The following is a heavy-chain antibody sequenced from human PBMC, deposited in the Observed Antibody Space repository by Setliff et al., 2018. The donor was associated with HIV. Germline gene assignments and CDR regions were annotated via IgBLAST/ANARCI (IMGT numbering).Heavy chain of an antibody. Sequence: GGSLRLSCAASGFTFSRFWMSWVRQAPGRGLEWVSDISGIGSSTYYADSVKGRFTISRDNSKNTLYLQMNSLRAEDTAVYYCAKPTYYYDDSGYSGGDYWGQGTLVTVSS. CDR3: AKPTYYYDDSGYSGGDY. CDR2: ISGIGSST. J-gene: IGHJ4*02. D-gene: IGHD3-22*01. V-gene: IGHV3-23*01. CDR1: GFTFSRFW.